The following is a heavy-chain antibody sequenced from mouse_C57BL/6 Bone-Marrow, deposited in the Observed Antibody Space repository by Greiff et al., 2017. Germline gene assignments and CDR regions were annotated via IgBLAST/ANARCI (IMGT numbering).Heavy chain of an antibody. V-gene: IGHV2-2*02. J-gene: IGHJ2*01. Sequence: VQLQQSGPGLVQPSQSLSITCTVSGFSLTSYGVHWVRQSPGKGLEWLGVIWSGGSTDYNAAFISRLSISKDNSKSQVFFTMNSLQANDTAIYSCARNSTYGSSPHFDDWGQGTTLTVSS. CDR1: GFSLTSYG. CDR2: IWSGGST. CDR3: ARNSTYGSSPHFDD. D-gene: IGHD1-1*01.